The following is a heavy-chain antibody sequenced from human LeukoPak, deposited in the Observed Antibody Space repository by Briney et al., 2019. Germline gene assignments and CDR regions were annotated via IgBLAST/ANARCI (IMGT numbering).Heavy chain of an antibody. J-gene: IGHJ3*02. CDR2: INPNSGGT. V-gene: IGHV1-2*02. CDR3: AREGRGWAFDI. Sequence: ASVKVSCKASGYTFTDYHVHWVRQAPGQGLEWMGWINPNSGGTNFAQKFQGRVTMTRDTSISTAYMDLSRLRSDDTAVYYCAREGRGWAFDIWGQGTMVTVSS. CDR1: GYTFTDYH. D-gene: IGHD2-15*01.